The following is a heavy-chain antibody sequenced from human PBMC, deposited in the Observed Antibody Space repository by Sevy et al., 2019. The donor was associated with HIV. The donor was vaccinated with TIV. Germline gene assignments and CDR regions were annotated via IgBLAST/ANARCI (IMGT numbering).Heavy chain of an antibody. CDR2: IYYSGSP. CDR1: GASVSSGSFF. Sequence: SETLSLTCSVSGASVSSGSFFWTWIRQAPGKGLEWIGYIYYSGSPNYNPSLKSRVTFSVDTSKNQFSLKLRSVTAADTAVYYCARDQAESSSTGGLDSWGPGALVTVSS. CDR3: ARDQAESSSTGGLDS. V-gene: IGHV4-61*01. D-gene: IGHD6-6*01. J-gene: IGHJ4*02.